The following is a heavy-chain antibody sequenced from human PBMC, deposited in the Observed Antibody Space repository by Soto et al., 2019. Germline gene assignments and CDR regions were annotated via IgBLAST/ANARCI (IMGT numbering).Heavy chain of an antibody. CDR1: GESFSGYY. J-gene: IGHJ6*02. D-gene: IGHD6-19*01. CDR3: ARDRGGQWLVRKTYYYYYGMDV. CDR2: INHSGST. Sequence: TSETLSLTCAVYGESFSGYYWSWIRQPPGKGLEWIGEINHSGSTNDNPSLKSRVTISVDTSKNQFSLKLRSVTAADTAVYYCARDRGGQWLVRKTYYYYYGMDVWGQGTTVTVSS. V-gene: IGHV4-34*01.